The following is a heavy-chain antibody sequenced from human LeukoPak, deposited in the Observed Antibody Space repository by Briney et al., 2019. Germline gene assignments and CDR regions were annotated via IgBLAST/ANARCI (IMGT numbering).Heavy chain of an antibody. D-gene: IGHD1-14*01. CDR1: GLTFSSYW. CDR3: ARSNQADDY. V-gene: IGHV3-74*01. J-gene: IGHJ4*02. CDR2: INPGGSSI. Sequence: GGSLRLSCAASGLTFSSYWMHWVRQVPGKGLVWVARINPGGSSITYADSVKGRFTISRDNAKNTLYLQMDSLRAEDTGVYYCARSNQADDYWGQGTLVTVSS.